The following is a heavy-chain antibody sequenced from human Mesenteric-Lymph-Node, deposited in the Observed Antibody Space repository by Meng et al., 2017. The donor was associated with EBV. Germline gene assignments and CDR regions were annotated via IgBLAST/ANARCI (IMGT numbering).Heavy chain of an antibody. CDR2: IYPGDSDT. J-gene: IGHJ4*02. D-gene: IGHD3-3*01. V-gene: IGHV5-51*03. CDR3: ARRRGILEWFLAEFDY. Sequence: GAEVKKPGESLKISCKGSGYSFTSYWIGWVRQMPGKGLEWMGIIYPGDSDTRYSPSFQGQVTISADKSISTAYLQWSSLKASDTAMYYCARRRGILEWFLAEFDYWGQGTLVTVSS. CDR1: GYSFTSYW.